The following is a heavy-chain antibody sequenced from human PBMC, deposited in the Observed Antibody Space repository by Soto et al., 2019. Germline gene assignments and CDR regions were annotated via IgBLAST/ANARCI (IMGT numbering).Heavy chain of an antibody. CDR2: IGGDASSI. CDR1: GFTFITYA. V-gene: IGHV3-23*01. CDR3: AKDLITYFWSGYYTDPYNWFDP. J-gene: IGHJ5*02. Sequence: GGSLRLSCAAYGFTFITYAMNWVRQAPGKGLEWVAVIGGDASSIDYADSVKGRFTISRDNSKNTLYLQMNSLRAEDTAVYYCAKDLITYFWSGYYTDPYNWFDPWGQGTLVTVSS. D-gene: IGHD3-3*01.